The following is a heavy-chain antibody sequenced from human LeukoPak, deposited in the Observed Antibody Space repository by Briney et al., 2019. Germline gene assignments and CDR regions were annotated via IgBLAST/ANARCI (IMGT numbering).Heavy chain of an antibody. D-gene: IGHD6-19*01. Sequence: SETLSLTCTVSGGSISSYYRNWIRQPPGKGLEWIGEINYSGSTNYNPSLKSRVTVSVDTSKNQFSLKLSSVTAADTAVYYCARGSSSSPLRYWGQGTLVTVSS. CDR1: GGSISSYY. CDR3: ARGSSSSPLRY. CDR2: INYSGST. J-gene: IGHJ4*02. V-gene: IGHV4-34*01.